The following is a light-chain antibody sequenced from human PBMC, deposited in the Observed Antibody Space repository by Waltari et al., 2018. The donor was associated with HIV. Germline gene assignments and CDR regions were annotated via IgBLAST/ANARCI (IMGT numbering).Light chain of an antibody. J-gene: IGLJ3*02. CDR2: GNS. CDR1: SSNTGSGYD. CDR3: QSYDSRLSGWV. V-gene: IGLV1-40*01. Sequence: QSVLTQPPSVSGAPGQRVAISCTGSSSNTGSGYDVHWYQQLPATAPKLLIFGNSNRPSGVPDRFSGSKSDTSASLAITGLQAEDEADYFCQSYDSRLSGWVFGGGTKLTVL.